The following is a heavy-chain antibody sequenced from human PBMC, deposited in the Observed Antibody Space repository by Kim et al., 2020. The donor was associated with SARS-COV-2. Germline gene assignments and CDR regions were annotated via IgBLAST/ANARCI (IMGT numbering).Heavy chain of an antibody. Sequence: GGSLRLSCAASGFTFSSYSMSWVRQAPGKGLEWVSAISGSGGSTYYAASGKGQFTISRDNSKNTLYLQMNSLRAEDTDLYYCVKGPGCSWADYYYGMDVWGQGTMVTVSS. D-gene: IGHD6-13*01. CDR1: GFTFSSYS. CDR2: ISGSGGST. J-gene: IGHJ6*02. CDR3: VKGPGCSWADYYYGMDV. V-gene: IGHV3-23*01.